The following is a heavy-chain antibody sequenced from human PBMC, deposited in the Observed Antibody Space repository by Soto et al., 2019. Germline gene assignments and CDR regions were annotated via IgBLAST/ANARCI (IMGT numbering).Heavy chain of an antibody. Sequence: ASVKVSCKASGYTFTSYDINWVRQATGQGLEWMGWMNPNSGNTGYAQKFQGRVTMTRNPSISTAYMELINLRSEDTAVYYCARGYSSGWYKEYYFDYWGQGTLVTVCS. CDR2: MNPNSGNT. CDR3: ARGYSSGWYKEYYFDY. D-gene: IGHD6-19*01. J-gene: IGHJ4*02. CDR1: GYTFTSYD. V-gene: IGHV1-8*01.